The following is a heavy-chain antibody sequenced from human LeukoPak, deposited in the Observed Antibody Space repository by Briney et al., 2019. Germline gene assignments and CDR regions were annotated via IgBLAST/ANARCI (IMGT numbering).Heavy chain of an antibody. D-gene: IGHD3-16*01. CDR1: GFTFSSYA. Sequence: PGRSLRLSCAASGFTFSSYAMTWVRQAPGKGLESVSTITGSTHHTYYADSVKGRFTISRDNSNNTLYLQMNSLRAEDTAIYFCARGFRLGGYWGQGTLVTVSS. CDR3: ARGFRLGGY. CDR2: ITGSTHHT. V-gene: IGHV3-23*01. J-gene: IGHJ4*02.